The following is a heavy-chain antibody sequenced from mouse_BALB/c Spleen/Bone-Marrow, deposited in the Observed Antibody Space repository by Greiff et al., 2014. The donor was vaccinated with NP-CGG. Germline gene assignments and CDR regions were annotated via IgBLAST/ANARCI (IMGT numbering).Heavy chain of an antibody. V-gene: IGHV1S81*02. Sequence: VKLQESGAELVKPGASVELSCKASGYTFTSYWMHWVKQRPGQGPEWIGEINPSNGRTNYNEKFKTKATLTVDKSSSTAYMQLSSLTSEDSAVYYCARWLLYYWGQGTTLTVSS. D-gene: IGHD2-12*01. CDR3: ARWLLYY. CDR1: GYTFTSYW. J-gene: IGHJ2*01. CDR2: INPSNGRT.